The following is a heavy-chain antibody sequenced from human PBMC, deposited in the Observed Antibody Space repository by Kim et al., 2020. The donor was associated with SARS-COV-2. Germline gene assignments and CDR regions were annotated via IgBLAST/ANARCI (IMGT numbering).Heavy chain of an antibody. J-gene: IGHJ6*01. V-gene: IGHV4-34*01. D-gene: IGHD5-12*01. CDR3: ARVSGGYVPSPYYGMHV. CDR1: GGSFSGYY. Sequence: SETLSLTCAVYGGSFSGYYWSWIRQPPGKGLEWIGEFNHSGSTNYNPSLKSRVTISVDTSKNQFSLKLSSVTAADTAVYYCARVSGGYVPSPYYGMHVWGQGTTVTVSS. CDR2: FNHSGST.